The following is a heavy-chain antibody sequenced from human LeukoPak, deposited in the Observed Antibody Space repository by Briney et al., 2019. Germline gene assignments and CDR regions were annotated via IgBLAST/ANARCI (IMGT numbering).Heavy chain of an antibody. CDR3: AREATLVGATLHLYFDY. J-gene: IGHJ4*02. V-gene: IGHV1-46*01. CDR2: INPSGGST. Sequence: GASVKVSCKASGYTFTSYYMHWVRQAPGQGLEWMGIINPSGGSTSYAQKFQVRVTMTRDTSTSTVYMELSSRRSEDTAVYYCAREATLVGATLHLYFDYWGQGTLVTVSS. D-gene: IGHD1-26*01. CDR1: GYTFTSYY.